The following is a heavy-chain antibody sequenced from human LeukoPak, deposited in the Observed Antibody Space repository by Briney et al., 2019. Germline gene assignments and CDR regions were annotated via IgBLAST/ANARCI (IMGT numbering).Heavy chain of an antibody. CDR1: GFTFSSYA. V-gene: IGHV3-23*01. Sequence: GGSLRLSCAASGFTFSSYAMSWVRQAPGKGLEWVSAISGSGGSTYYADSVKGRFTISRDNSKNTLYLQMNSLRAEDTAVYYCAKDRYYDSSGYGYFDYWGQGTLVTVS. CDR2: ISGSGGST. CDR3: AKDRYYDSSGYGYFDY. D-gene: IGHD3-22*01. J-gene: IGHJ4*02.